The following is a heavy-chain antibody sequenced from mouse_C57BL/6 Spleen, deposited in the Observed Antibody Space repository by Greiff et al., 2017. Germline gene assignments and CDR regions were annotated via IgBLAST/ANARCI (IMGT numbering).Heavy chain of an antibody. V-gene: IGHV1-72*01. Sequence: QVQLQQPGAELVKPGASVKLSCKASGYTFTSYWMHWVKQRPGRGLEWIGRIDPNSGGPTYNEKFKSKATLTVDKPSSTAYMQLSSLTSEDSAVYDCARNPTTVVAPYYAMDYWGQGTSVTVSS. J-gene: IGHJ4*01. CDR2: IDPNSGGP. D-gene: IGHD1-1*01. CDR1: GYTFTSYW. CDR3: ARNPTTVVAPYYAMDY.